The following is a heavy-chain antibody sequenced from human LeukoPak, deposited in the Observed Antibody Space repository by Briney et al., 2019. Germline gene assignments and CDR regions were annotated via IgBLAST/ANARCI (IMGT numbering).Heavy chain of an antibody. CDR3: ARDPATYSYDSSGIWDAFDI. J-gene: IGHJ3*02. D-gene: IGHD3-22*01. CDR1: GYSINSGYY. V-gene: IGHV4-38-2*02. Sequence: PSQTLSLTCTVSGYSINSGYYWGWIRQPSGKELEWIGSIYHSGSTSYNPSLKSRVTISVDTSKNQFSLKLSSVTAADTAVYYCARDPATYSYDSSGIWDAFDIWGRGTMVTVSS. CDR2: IYHSGST.